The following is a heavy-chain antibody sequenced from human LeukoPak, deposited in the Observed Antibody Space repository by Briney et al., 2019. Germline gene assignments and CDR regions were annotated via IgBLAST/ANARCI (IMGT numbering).Heavy chain of an antibody. J-gene: IGHJ5*02. CDR2: ISAYNGNT. CDR1: GYTFTSYG. D-gene: IGHD3-16*02. CDR3: ARDPYYDYVWGSYRYENWFDP. V-gene: IGHV1-18*01. Sequence: ASVMVSCKASGYTFTSYGISWVRQAPGQGLEWMGWISAYNGNTNYAQKLQGRVTMTTDTSTSTAYMELRSLRSDDTAVYYCARDPYYDYVWGSYRYENWFDPWGQGTLVTVSS.